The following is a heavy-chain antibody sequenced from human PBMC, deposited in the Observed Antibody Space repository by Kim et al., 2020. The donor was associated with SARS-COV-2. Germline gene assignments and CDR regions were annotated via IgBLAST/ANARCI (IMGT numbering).Heavy chain of an antibody. D-gene: IGHD3-10*01. V-gene: IGHV4-59*01. CDR2: IYYPGST. J-gene: IGHJ4*02. CDR3: ARSPLWLPFDY. Sequence: RAPPGKGREWIGDIYYPGSTNHNPTLKSRVTISVDTSKNQFSLKLSSVTAADTAVYYCARSPLWLPFDYWGQGTLVTVSS.